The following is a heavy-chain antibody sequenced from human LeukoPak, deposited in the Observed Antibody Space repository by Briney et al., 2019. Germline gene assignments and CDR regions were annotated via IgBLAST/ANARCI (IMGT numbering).Heavy chain of an antibody. Sequence: SETLSLTCTVSAGSISSSSYYWTWIRQPPGKGLEWIGYMYYSGSTNYNPSLKSRVTVSVDTSKNQFSLKLSSVTAADTAVYYCARPSSTAPPYYYDLWGQGTLVTVSS. CDR2: MYYSGST. V-gene: IGHV4-61*05. D-gene: IGHD3-16*01. CDR3: ARPSSTAPPYYYDL. J-gene: IGHJ4*02. CDR1: AGSISSSSYY.